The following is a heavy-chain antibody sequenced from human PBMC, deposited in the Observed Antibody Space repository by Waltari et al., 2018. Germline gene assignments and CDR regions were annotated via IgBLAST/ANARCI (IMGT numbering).Heavy chain of an antibody. CDR3: ARGGYQFDAFDI. Sequence: QVQLVQSGAEVKKPGASVKVSCKASGYTFTSYAMHWVRQAPGQRLEWMGWINAGNGNTKYSQKFQGRVTITRDTSASTAYMELSSLRSEETAVYYCARGGYQFDAFDIWGQGTMVTVSS. CDR2: INAGNGNT. J-gene: IGHJ3*02. V-gene: IGHV1-3*01. D-gene: IGHD3-22*01. CDR1: GYTFTSYA.